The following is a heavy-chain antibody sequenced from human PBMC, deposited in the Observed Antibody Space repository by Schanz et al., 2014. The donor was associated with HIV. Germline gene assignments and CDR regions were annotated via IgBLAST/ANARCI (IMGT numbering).Heavy chain of an antibody. Sequence: VQLVQSATEVKKPGASVKVSCKASGDTFTDYYMHWVRQAPGQGLEWMGWINPNSGATDSAQKFQGRVTMTRDTSISTAFMELSSLRSDDTAVYYCARDTNFVLDVWGQGTTVTVSS. V-gene: IGHV1-2*02. D-gene: IGHD2-8*01. CDR1: GDTFTDYY. CDR2: INPNSGAT. CDR3: ARDTNFVLDV. J-gene: IGHJ6*02.